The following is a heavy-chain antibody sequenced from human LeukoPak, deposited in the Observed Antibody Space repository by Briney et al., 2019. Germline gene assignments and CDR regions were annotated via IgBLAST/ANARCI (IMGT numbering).Heavy chain of an antibody. D-gene: IGHD3-10*01. V-gene: IGHV3-33*01. CDR3: AGDESSGSLHFDY. J-gene: IGHJ4*02. Sequence: GGSLRLSCAASGFTFSNFGMHWVRQAPGKGLEWVAVIWYDGSNKYYADSVKGRFTISRDNSKNTLYLQMNSLRAEDTAVYFCAGDESSGSLHFDYWGQGTLVTVSS. CDR1: GFTFSNFG. CDR2: IWYDGSNK.